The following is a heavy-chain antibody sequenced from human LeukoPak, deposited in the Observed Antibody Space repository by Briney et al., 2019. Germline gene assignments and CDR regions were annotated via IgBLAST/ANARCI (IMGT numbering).Heavy chain of an antibody. V-gene: IGHV4-59*01. J-gene: IGHJ4*02. CDR1: GGSISSYY. CDR3: ARAATRYSSSSPFDY. D-gene: IGHD6-6*01. Sequence: SETLSLTCTVSGGSISSYYWSWIRQPPGKGLEWIGYIYYSGSTNYNPSLKSRVTISVDTSKNQFSLKLSSVTAADTAVYYCARAATRYSSSSPFDYWGQGTLVTVSS. CDR2: IYYSGST.